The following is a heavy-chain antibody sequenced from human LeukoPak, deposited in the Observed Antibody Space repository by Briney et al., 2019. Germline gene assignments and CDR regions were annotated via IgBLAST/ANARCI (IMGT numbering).Heavy chain of an antibody. CDR2: INPRSGVT. D-gene: IGHD3-16*02. V-gene: IGHV1-2*02. J-gene: IGHJ4*02. CDR1: GYTFTGYY. Sequence: ASVKVSCKASGYTFTGYYLHWARQAPGQGLEWMGWINPRSGVTKSAQKFQGRVTMTRDTSISTAYMDLSSLRSDDTAVYYCARDFNVHLGDGLIDYWGQGTLLTVSS. CDR3: ARDFNVHLGDGLIDY.